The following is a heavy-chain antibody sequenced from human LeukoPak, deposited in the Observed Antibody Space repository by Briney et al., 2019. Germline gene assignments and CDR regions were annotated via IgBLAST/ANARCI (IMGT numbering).Heavy chain of an antibody. D-gene: IGHD5-18*01. CDR1: GGSFSGYY. V-gene: IGHV4-34*01. CDR2: INHSGST. Sequence: SETLSLTCAVYGGSFSGYYWSWIRQPPGKGLEWIGEINHSGSTNYNPSLKSRVTISVDTSKNQFSLKLSSVTAADTAVYYCAKRTPHADTGTNYYYMDVWGKGTTVTVSS. CDR3: AKRTPHADTGTNYYYMDV. J-gene: IGHJ6*03.